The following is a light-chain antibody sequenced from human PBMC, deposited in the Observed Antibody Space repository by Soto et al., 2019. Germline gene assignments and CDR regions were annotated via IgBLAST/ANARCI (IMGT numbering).Light chain of an antibody. Sequence: DIQITQSPSTLSASVGGRVTITSLASQSISVWLACYQQKSGKAPNLLIYKASRLESGVPSRFSGSGSETEFTLTLSGLQPGDSATYYCQQYNSYSPTFGQGTKVDIK. CDR1: QSISVW. J-gene: IGKJ1*01. CDR2: KAS. V-gene: IGKV1-5*03. CDR3: QQYNSYSPT.